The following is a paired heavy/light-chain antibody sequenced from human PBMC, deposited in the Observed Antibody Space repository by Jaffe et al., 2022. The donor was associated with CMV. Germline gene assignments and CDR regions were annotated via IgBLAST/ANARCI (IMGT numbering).Heavy chain of an antibody. CDR3: ARGATMIVVVTDGRYFDL. J-gene: IGHJ2*01. CDR1: GGSFSGYY. D-gene: IGHD3-22*01. Sequence: QVQLQQWGAGLLKPSETLSLTCAVYGGSFSGYYWSWIRQPPGKGLEWIGEINHSGSTNYNPSLKSRVTISVDTSKNQFSLKLSSVTAADTAVYYCARGATMIVVVTDGRYFDLWGRGTLVTVSS. V-gene: IGHV4-34*01. CDR2: INHSGST.
Light chain of an antibody. J-gene: IGKJ1*01. CDR3: QQRSNCRT. CDR2: DAS. Sequence: EIVLTQSPATLSLSPGERATLSCRASQSVSSYLAWYQQKPGQAPRLLIYDASNRATGIPARFSGSGSGTDFTLTISSLEPEDFAVYYCQQRSNCRTFGQGTKVEIK. CDR1: QSVSSY. V-gene: IGKV3-11*01.